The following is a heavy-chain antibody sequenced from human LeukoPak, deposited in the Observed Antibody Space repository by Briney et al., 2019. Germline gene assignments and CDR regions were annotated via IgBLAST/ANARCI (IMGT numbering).Heavy chain of an antibody. J-gene: IGHJ4*02. CDR2: IYSGGST. D-gene: IGHD3-10*01. Sequence: GGSLRLSCAASGFTFSSYGMSWVRQAPGKGLEWVSVIYSGGSTYYADSVKGRSTISRDNSKNTLYLQMNSLRAEDTAVYYCAREDYGSGSYRTYWGQGTLVTVSS. CDR1: GFTFSSYG. V-gene: IGHV3-66*01. CDR3: AREDYGSGSYRTY.